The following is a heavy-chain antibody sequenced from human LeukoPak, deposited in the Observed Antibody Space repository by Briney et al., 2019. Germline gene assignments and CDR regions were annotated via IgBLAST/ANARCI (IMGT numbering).Heavy chain of an antibody. CDR2: INPSGGST. D-gene: IGHD2-15*01. Sequence: ASVKVSCKASGYTFTSYYMHWVRQAPGQGLEWMGIINPSGGSTSYAQKFQGRVTMTRDTSTSTVYMELSSLRSEDTAVYYCARAPGGYCSGGSCYSFWWFDPWGQGTLVTVSS. CDR3: ARAPGGYCSGGSCYSFWWFDP. V-gene: IGHV1-46*03. CDR1: GYTFTSYY. J-gene: IGHJ5*02.